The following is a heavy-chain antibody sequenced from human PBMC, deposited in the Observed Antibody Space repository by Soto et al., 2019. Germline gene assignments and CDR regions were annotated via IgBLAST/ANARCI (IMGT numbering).Heavy chain of an antibody. Sequence: EVQLVESGGGLVQPGGSLRLSSAASGFTLSSYWMTWVRQAPGKGLEWVANVNQDGSEKNYVDSVKGRFTISRDYAKNSLYLQMNSLRAEDTAVYYCARQRWVQLRHFDYWGHGTRVTVSS. D-gene: IGHD5-12*01. J-gene: IGHJ4*01. CDR3: ARQRWVQLRHFDY. CDR1: GFTLSSYW. V-gene: IGHV3-7*03. CDR2: VNQDGSEK.